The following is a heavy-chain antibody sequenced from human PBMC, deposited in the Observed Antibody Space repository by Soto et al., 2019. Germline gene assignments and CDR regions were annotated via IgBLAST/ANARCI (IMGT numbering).Heavy chain of an antibody. CDR1: GGSISRFY. Sequence: SETLSLTCTVSGGSISRFYWSWIRQPAGKGLEWIGRIYSSGFTRYNPSLKSRVAMSVDTSRNQFSLKLTSVTAADTAVYYCARGSSLDVWGQGTTVTVSS. CDR3: ARGSSLDV. J-gene: IGHJ6*02. CDR2: IYSSGFT. V-gene: IGHV4-4*07.